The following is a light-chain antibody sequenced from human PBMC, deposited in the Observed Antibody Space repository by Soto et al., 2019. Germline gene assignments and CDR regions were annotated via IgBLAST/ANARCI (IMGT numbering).Light chain of an antibody. CDR2: GAS. CDR1: QSVSSNY. J-gene: IGKJ1*01. Sequence: EIVLTQSPGTLSLSPGERATLSCRASQSVSSNYLAWYQQKPGQAPRLLIYGASSRATGIPDRFRGSGSGTDFTLTISDVQPEDFAVYYCHQRQSWPRTFGQGTKVDIK. V-gene: IGKV3-20*01. CDR3: HQRQSWPRT.